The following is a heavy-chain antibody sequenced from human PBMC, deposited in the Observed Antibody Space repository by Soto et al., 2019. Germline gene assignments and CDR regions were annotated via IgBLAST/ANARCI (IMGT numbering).Heavy chain of an antibody. CDR1: GGSVSSGSYY. CDR3: ARGVIQDYDFWSGYVLIDY. CDR2: IYYSGST. V-gene: IGHV4-61*01. J-gene: IGHJ4*02. Sequence: SETLCLTCTVSGGSVSSGSYYWSWIRQPPGKGLEWIGYIYYSGSTNYNPSLKSRVTISVDTSKNQFSLKLSSVTAADTAVYYCARGVIQDYDFWSGYVLIDYWGQGTLVTVSS. D-gene: IGHD3-3*01.